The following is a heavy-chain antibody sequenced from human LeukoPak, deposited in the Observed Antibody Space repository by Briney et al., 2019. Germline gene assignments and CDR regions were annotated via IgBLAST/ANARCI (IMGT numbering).Heavy chain of an antibody. V-gene: IGHV3-74*01. CDR1: GFIFSTYW. J-gene: IGHJ6*02. CDR3: AKDIVVVPAAIGYYYYYGMDV. D-gene: IGHD2-2*01. Sequence: GGSLRLSCAASGFIFSTYWMHWVRQAPGKGLVWVSRISSDGTTTTYADSVKGRFTISRDSAHNTLYLQMNSLRAEGTAVYYCAKDIVVVPAAIGYYYYYGMDVWGQGTTVTVSS. CDR2: ISSDGTTT.